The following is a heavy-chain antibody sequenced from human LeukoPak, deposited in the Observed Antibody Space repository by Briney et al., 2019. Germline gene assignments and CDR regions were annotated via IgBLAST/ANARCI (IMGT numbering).Heavy chain of an antibody. CDR1: GGSFSGYY. CDR2: INHSGST. D-gene: IGHD6-19*01. V-gene: IGHV4-34*01. J-gene: IGHJ4*02. CDR3: ARYHSSGWSTEKFDY. Sequence: PSETLSLTCAVYGGSFSGYYWSWIRQPPGKGLEWIGEINHSGSTNYNPSLKSRVTISVDTSKNQFSLKLSSVTPEDTAVYYCARYHSSGWSTEKFDYWGQGTLVTVSS.